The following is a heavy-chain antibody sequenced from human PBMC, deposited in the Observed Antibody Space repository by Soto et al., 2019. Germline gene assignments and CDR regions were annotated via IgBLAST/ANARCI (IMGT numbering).Heavy chain of an antibody. D-gene: IGHD6-13*01. CDR2: IYYSGST. V-gene: IGHV4-61*01. Sequence: SETLSLTCTVSGGSVSSCSYYWSWIRQPPGKGLEWIGYIYYSGSTNYNPSLKSRVTISVDTSKNQFSLKLSSVTAADTAVYYCASTPGAIAAAGKVNWFDPWGQGTLVTVSS. CDR3: ASTPGAIAAAGKVNWFDP. CDR1: GGSVSSCSYY. J-gene: IGHJ5*02.